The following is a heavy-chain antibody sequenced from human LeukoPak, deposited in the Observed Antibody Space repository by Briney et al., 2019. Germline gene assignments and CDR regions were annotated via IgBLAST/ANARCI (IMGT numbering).Heavy chain of an antibody. CDR2: IKQDGSEK. V-gene: IGHV3-7*01. D-gene: IGHD5-18*01. Sequence: GGSLRLSCAASGFTFSNYWMSWVRQAPGKGLEWVANIKQDGSEKYYVDSVKGRFTISRDNAKNSLYLQMNSLRAEDTAVYYCATTGTSGYSYGSQYFQHWGQGTLVTVSS. CDR3: ATTGTSGYSYGSQYFQH. J-gene: IGHJ1*01. CDR1: GFTFSNYW.